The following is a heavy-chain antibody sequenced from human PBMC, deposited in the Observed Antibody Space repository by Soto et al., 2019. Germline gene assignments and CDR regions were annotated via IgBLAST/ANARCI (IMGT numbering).Heavy chain of an antibody. CDR2: ISSGSSYI. Sequence: PGGSLRLSCAASGFPFSSYSMNWVRQAPGKGLEWVSSISSGSSYIYYAGSVKGRFTISRDNAKNSLYLQMNSLRAEDTAVYYCAKERMEQFQLLPFFDYWGQGTLVTVSS. CDR1: GFPFSSYS. V-gene: IGHV3-21*01. D-gene: IGHD2-2*01. CDR3: AKERMEQFQLLPFFDY. J-gene: IGHJ4*02.